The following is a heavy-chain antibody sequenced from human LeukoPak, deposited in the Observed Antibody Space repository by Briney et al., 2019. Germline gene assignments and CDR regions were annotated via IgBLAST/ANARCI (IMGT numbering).Heavy chain of an antibody. V-gene: IGHV3-66*01. CDR1: GFTVSSNY. J-gene: IGHJ3*02. D-gene: IGHD6-19*01. CDR3: ARSSYSSGWFDAFDI. Sequence: PGRSLRLSCAASGFTVSSNYMSWVRQAPGKGLEWVSVIYSGGSTYYADSVKGRFTISRDNSKNTLYLQMNSLRAEDTAVYYCARSSYSSGWFDAFDIWGQGTMVTVSS. CDR2: IYSGGST.